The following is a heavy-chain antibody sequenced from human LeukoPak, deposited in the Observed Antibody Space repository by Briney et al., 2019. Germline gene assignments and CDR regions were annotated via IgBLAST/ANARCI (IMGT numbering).Heavy chain of an antibody. V-gene: IGHV1-8*03. Sequence: ASVKVSCKASGYTFTSYDINWVRQATGQGLEWMGWMNPNSGNTGYAQKFQGRVTITRNTSISTAYMEPSSLRSEDTAAYYCARDHSSGWLEFDYWGQGTLVTVSS. CDR3: ARDHSSGWLEFDY. D-gene: IGHD6-19*01. CDR1: GYTFTSYD. J-gene: IGHJ4*02. CDR2: MNPNSGNT.